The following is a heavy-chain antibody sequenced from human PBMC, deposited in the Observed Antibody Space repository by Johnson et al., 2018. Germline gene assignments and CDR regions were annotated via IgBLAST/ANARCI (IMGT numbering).Heavy chain of an antibody. D-gene: IGHD3-22*01. V-gene: IGHV3-33*01. CDR1: GFTFSSYG. J-gene: IGHJ3*02. CDR3: ARDWDYHDSSGFAFDI. CDR2: IRYDGSNK. Sequence: QVRLVESGGGVVQPGRSLRLSCAASGFTFSSYGMHWVRQAPGKGLEWVAVIRYDGSNKYYADSVKGRFTISRDNSKNTLYLQMNSLRVEDTAVYYCARDWDYHDSSGFAFDIWGQGTMVTVSS.